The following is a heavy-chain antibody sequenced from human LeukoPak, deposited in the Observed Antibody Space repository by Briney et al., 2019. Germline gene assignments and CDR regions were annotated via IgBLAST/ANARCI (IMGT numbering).Heavy chain of an antibody. CDR2: IYYSGST. Sequence: PSETLSLTCTVSGGSISSGDYYWSWIRQPPGKGLEWIGYIYYSGSTYYNPSLKSRVTISVDTSKNQFSLKLSSVTAADTAVYYCASLSRTATYYDFWSGSGAGAFDIWGQGTMVTVSS. J-gene: IGHJ3*02. CDR3: ASLSRTATYYDFWSGSGAGAFDI. V-gene: IGHV4-30-4*02. CDR1: GGSISSGDYY. D-gene: IGHD3-3*01.